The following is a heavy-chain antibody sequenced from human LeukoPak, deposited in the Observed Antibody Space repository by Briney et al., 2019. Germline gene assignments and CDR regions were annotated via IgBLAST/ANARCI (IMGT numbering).Heavy chain of an antibody. J-gene: IGHJ4*02. Sequence: GASVKVSCKASGYTFTGYYMHWVRQAPGQGLEWMGWINPNSGGTNYAQKFQGRVIMTRDTSISTAYMELSRLRSDDTAVYYCARGLSVAGTGDFDYWGQGTLVTVSS. D-gene: IGHD6-19*01. V-gene: IGHV1-2*02. CDR2: INPNSGGT. CDR3: ARGLSVAGTGDFDY. CDR1: GYTFTGYY.